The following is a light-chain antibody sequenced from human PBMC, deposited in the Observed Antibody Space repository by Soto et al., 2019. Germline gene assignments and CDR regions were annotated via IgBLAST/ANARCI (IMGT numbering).Light chain of an antibody. Sequence: QSALTQPASVSGSPGQSITISCTGTSSDVGGYNYVSWYQQYAGKAPKLMIYDVSNRPSGISNRFSGSMSGNTASLTISGLQAEDEADYYCSSYTSSSSVVFGGGTKLTVL. V-gene: IGLV2-14*01. CDR1: SSDVGGYNY. CDR3: SSYTSSSSVV. J-gene: IGLJ2*01. CDR2: DVS.